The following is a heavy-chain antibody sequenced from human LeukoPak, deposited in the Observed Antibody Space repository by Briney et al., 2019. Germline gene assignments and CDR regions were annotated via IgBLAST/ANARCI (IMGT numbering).Heavy chain of an antibody. CDR2: IYHTGST. J-gene: IGHJ4*02. CDR1: GGSVSDYY. V-gene: IGHV4-59*02. Sequence: ASETLSLTCTISGGSVSDYYWSWIRQSPGKGLEWIGYIYHTGSTSYSPSLKSRVTISVDTSKNQFSLKLSSVTAADTAVYYCARVERWLQSFDYWGQGTLVTASS. CDR3: ARVERWLQSFDY. D-gene: IGHD5-24*01.